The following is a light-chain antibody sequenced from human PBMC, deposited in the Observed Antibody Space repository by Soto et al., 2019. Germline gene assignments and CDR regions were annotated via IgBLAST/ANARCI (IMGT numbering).Light chain of an antibody. CDR2: AAS. CDR3: LQDYNYPRT. CDR1: QDIRNE. Sequence: AIQMTQSPSSLSASVGDRVTITCRASQDIRNELGWYQQRPGKAPKLLIYAASTLQSGVPSRFSASGSGTDFTLPISSLQAEDFATYYCLQDYNYPRTFGPGTKVDIK. J-gene: IGKJ1*01. V-gene: IGKV1-6*01.